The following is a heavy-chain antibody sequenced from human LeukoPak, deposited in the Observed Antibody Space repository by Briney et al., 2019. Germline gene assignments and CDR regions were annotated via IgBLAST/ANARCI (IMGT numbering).Heavy chain of an antibody. CDR3: ASVTKSDAFDI. Sequence: SETLSLTCTVSGGSISSYYWSWIRQPAGKGLEWIGRIYTSGSTYYNPSLKSRVTISVDTSKNQFSLKLSSVTAADTAVYYCASVTKSDAFDIWGQGTMVTVSS. V-gene: IGHV4-4*07. CDR1: GGSISSYY. J-gene: IGHJ3*02. D-gene: IGHD2-21*02. CDR2: IYTSGST.